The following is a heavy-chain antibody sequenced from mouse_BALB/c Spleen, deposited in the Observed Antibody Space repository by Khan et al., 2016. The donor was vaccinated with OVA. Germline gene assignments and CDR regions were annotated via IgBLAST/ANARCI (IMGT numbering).Heavy chain of an antibody. V-gene: IGHV9-3-1*01. J-gene: IGHJ1*01. CDR3: ASGGYWYFDV. D-gene: IGHD1-1*02. CDR2: INTYTGEP. CDR1: GYSFTNYG. Sequence: QIQLVQSGPEVKKPGETVKISCKASGYSFTNYGMNWVRQAPGKGLKWMGWINTYTGEPTYADDFKGRFAFSLETSASTAHLQINNLKNEDTATYFCASGGYWYFDVWGAGTTVTVSS.